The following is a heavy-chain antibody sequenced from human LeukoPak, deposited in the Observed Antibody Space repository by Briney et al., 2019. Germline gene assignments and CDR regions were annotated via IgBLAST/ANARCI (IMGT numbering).Heavy chain of an antibody. CDR1: GGSISSYY. Sequence: PSETLSLTCTVSGGSISSYYWSWIRQPPGKGLEWIGYIYYSGSTNYNPSLKSRVTISVDTSKNQFSLKLSSVTAADTAVYYCVRELAGGAAGFDYWGQGTLVTVSS. D-gene: IGHD6-13*01. V-gene: IGHV4-59*01. CDR3: VRELAGGAAGFDY. CDR2: IYYSGST. J-gene: IGHJ4*02.